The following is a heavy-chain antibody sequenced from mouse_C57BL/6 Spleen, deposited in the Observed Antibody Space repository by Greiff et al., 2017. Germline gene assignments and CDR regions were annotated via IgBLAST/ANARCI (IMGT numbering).Heavy chain of an antibody. V-gene: IGHV5-17*01. CDR1: GFTFSDYG. CDR3: ARTHYYVSSYGGAMDY. CDR2: ISSGSSTI. D-gene: IGHD1-1*01. Sequence: EVKLVESGGGLVKPGGSLKLSCAASGFTFSDYGMHWVRQAPEKGLEWVAYISSGSSTIYYADTVKGGVTISRDNAKNTLVLQMTSLRSEDTAMYYCARTHYYVSSYGGAMDYWGQGTSVTVAS. J-gene: IGHJ4*01.